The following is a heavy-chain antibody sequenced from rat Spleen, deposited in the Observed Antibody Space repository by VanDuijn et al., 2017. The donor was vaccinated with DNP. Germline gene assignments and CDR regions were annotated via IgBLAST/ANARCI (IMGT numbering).Heavy chain of an antibody. CDR1: GFTFNNYW. V-gene: IGHV5-31*01. Sequence: EVQLVESGGDLVQPGRSLKLSCVASGFTFNNYWMTWIRQVPGKGLEWVASITSSGGSTYHPDSVKGRFTISRDNAKNTLYLQMNSLRSEDTATYYCARNVGDAWGQGTSVTVSS. CDR3: ARNVGDA. J-gene: IGHJ4*01. CDR2: ITSSGGST.